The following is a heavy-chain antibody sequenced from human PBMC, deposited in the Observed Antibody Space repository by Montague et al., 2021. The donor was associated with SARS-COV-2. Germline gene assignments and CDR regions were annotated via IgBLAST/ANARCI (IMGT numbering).Heavy chain of an antibody. CDR3: ARVPYRLLFVPRYYGMDV. J-gene: IGHJ6*02. Sequence: SETLSLTCAVYGGSLSGYYWSWIRQPPGEGLEWIAEISHGGSTNYNPSLKSRVTISVDTSKNQFSLKLSSATAADTAVYYCARVPYRLLFVPRYYGMDVWGQGTTVTVSS. CDR1: GGSLSGYY. D-gene: IGHD2-2*01. V-gene: IGHV4-34*01. CDR2: ISHGGST.